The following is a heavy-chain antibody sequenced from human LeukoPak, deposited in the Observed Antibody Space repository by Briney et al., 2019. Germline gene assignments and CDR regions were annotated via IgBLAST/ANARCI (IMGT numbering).Heavy chain of an antibody. D-gene: IGHD6-13*01. V-gene: IGHV1-3*03. CDR2: INAGNGNT. Sequence: GASVKASCKASGYTFTSYAMHWVRQAPGQRLEWMGWINAGNGNTKYSQEFQGRVTITRDTSASTAYMELSSLRSEDMAVYYCARDSSSWRMDAFDIWGQGTMVTVSS. CDR3: ARDSSSWRMDAFDI. J-gene: IGHJ3*02. CDR1: GYTFTSYA.